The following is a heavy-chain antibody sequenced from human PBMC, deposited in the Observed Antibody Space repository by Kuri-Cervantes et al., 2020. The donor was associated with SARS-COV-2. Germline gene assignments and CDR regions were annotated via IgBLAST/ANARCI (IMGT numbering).Heavy chain of an antibody. V-gene: IGHV1-46*01. CDR2: INPNSGST. CDR3: ARDAQPSTFDRYYDSSCYYYGVAFDI. D-gene: IGHD3-22*01. Sequence: SVNISCKPSVYTFTGYYMHCVRHAPGQGLEWMGWINPNSGSTSYAQKFQCRVTMTRDTSTSTVYMELSSLRSEDTAVYYCARDAQPSTFDRYYDSSCYYYGVAFDIWGQGTMVTVSS. J-gene: IGHJ3*02. CDR1: VYTFTGYY.